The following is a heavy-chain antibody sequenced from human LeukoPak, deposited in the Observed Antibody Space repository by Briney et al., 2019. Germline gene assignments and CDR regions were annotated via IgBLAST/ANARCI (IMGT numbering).Heavy chain of an antibody. CDR3: AMYICSDHPRDKKYYFEY. V-gene: IGHV3-23*01. J-gene: IGHJ4*02. CDR2: ISSSGDTT. Sequence: GGSLRLSCSAWWLHQRSYFIPGVRQAPGKGLEWVSGISSSGDTTYYADSVKGRFTICRDNSKNAMYMKINSLKVEAVAASYTAMYICSDHPRDKKYYFEYWGQGTLVTVSS. D-gene: IGHD6-6*01. CDR1: WLHQRSYF.